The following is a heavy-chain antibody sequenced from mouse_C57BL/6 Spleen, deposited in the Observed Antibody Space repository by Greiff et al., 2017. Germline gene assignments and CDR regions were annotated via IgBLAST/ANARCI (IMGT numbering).Heavy chain of an antibody. V-gene: IGHV1-69*01. CDR2: IDPSDSYT. Sequence: QVQLQQPGAELVMPGASVKLSCKASGYTFTSYWMHWVKQRPGQGLEWIGEIDPSDSYTNYNQKFKGKSTLTVDKSSSTAYMQLSSLTSEDSAVYYCASPYDGPWFAYWGQGTLVTVSA. CDR3: ASPYDGPWFAY. CDR1: GYTFTSYW. J-gene: IGHJ3*01. D-gene: IGHD2-3*01.